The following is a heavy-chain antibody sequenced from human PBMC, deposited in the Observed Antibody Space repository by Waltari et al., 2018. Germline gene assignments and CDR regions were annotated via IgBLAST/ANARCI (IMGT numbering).Heavy chain of an antibody. CDR2: IHHTGGT. CDR1: GGSITSNSHY. D-gene: IGHD2-21*01. V-gene: IGHV4-39*01. CDR3: SRHITVSVKLIPFAP. J-gene: IGHJ5*02. Sequence: QMRLQESDPGLVKASETLFLTCTVSGGSITSNSHYWGWIRQTPGKGLEWIGSIHHTGGTSYNPSLRSRVTIAIDTSKTEFSLQLTSVTAADTALYYCSRHITVSVKLIPFAPWGRGPLVTVSS.